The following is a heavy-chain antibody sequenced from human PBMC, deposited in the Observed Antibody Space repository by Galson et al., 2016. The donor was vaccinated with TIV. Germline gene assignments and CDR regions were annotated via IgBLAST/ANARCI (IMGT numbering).Heavy chain of an antibody. Sequence: SLRLSCATSGFSFSHCGMHWVRQAPGKGLEWLAVIRYDDLTTFYADSVKDRFFISRDDSRSTLYLDITSLTIDDTALYYCSTDRLWKDVWDGFGFWGQGTMVTVS. CDR2: IRYDDLTT. V-gene: IGHV3-33*01. D-gene: IGHD1-1*01. J-gene: IGHJ3*01. CDR3: STDRLWKDVWDGFGF. CDR1: GFSFSHCG.